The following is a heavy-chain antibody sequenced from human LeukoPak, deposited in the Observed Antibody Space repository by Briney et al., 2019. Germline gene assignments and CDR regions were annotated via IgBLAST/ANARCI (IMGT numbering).Heavy chain of an antibody. CDR1: GITFSGYS. J-gene: IGHJ4*02. CDR3: ARELLNYYDSSGLDY. CDR2: IIPIFGTA. D-gene: IGHD3-22*01. Sequence: SVKVSCKASGITFSGYSISWVRQAPGQGLEWMGRIIPIFGTANYAQKFQGRVTITADNSTSTAYMDLSRLRSEDTAVYYCARELLNYYDSSGLDYWGQGTLVTVSS. V-gene: IGHV1-69*06.